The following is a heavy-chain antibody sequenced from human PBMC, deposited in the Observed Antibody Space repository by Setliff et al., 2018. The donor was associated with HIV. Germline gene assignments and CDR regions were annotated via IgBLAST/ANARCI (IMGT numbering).Heavy chain of an antibody. CDR1: GYSISTAYY. CDR2: VYHSGTT. CDR3: MRGRSITIFGVAYFDF. J-gene: IGHJ4*02. D-gene: IGHD3-3*01. Sequence: SETLSLTCAVSGYSISTAYYWGWIRQPPGKGLEWIGSVYHSGTTCYNPSLKSRVTISVDMSNNQFSLKVTSVTAADTAVYYCMRGRSITIFGVAYFDFWGQGTQVTSPQ. V-gene: IGHV4-38-2*01.